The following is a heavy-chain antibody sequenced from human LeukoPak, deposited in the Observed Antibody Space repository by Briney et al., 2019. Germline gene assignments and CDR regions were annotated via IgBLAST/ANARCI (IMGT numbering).Heavy chain of an antibody. CDR3: APRVVGSAPFDY. CDR1: GFIFSSYG. CDR2: IRYDGSIK. J-gene: IGHJ4*02. Sequence: PGGSLRLSCAASGFIFSSYGMHWVRQAPGKGLEWVAFIRYDGSIKYYADSVKGRFTISRDNSKNTLSLQMNSLRAEDTAVYYCAPRVVGSAPFDYWGQGTLVTVSS. V-gene: IGHV3-30*02. D-gene: IGHD2-15*01.